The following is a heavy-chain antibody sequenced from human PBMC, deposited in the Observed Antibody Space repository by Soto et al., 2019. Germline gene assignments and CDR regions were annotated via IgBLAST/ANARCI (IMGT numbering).Heavy chain of an antibody. D-gene: IGHD3-22*01. CDR1: GYTFTSYD. Sequence: ASVKVSCKASGYTFTSYDINWVRQATGQGLEWMGWMNPNSGNTGYAQKFQGRVTMTRDTSTSTVYMELSSLRSEDTAVYYCARDQTYYYDSSGYAEPYYFDYWGQGTLVTVSS. V-gene: IGHV1-8*01. CDR3: ARDQTYYYDSSGYAEPYYFDY. CDR2: MNPNSGNT. J-gene: IGHJ4*02.